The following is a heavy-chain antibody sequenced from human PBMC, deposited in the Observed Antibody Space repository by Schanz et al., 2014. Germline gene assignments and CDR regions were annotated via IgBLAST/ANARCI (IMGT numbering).Heavy chain of an antibody. CDR3: ARSRGFDSIFDF. CDR1: GFTFSSYA. Sequence: QLLESGGGLVQPGGSLRLSCAASGFTFSSYAMSWVRQAPGKGLEWISAISGSGVSTHYADSVKGRFTISRDNSKNSLYLQMNSLRAEDTAVYYCARSRGFDSIFDFWGRGTLVTVSS. V-gene: IGHV3-23*01. CDR2: ISGSGVST. D-gene: IGHD5-12*01. J-gene: IGHJ4*02.